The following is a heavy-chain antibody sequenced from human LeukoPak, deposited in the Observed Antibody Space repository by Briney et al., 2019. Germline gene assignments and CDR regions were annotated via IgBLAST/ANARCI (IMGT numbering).Heavy chain of an antibody. CDR3: ASESPPLDYDFWSGYYSSSGYYYGMDV. J-gene: IGHJ6*02. CDR1: GYTFTGYY. Sequence: ASVKVSCKASGYTFTGYYMHWVRQAPGQGLEWMGWINPNSGGTNYAQKFQSRVTMTRDTSISTAYMELSRLRSDDTAVYYCASESPPLDYDFWSGYYSSSGYYYGMDVWGQGSTVTVSS. D-gene: IGHD3-3*01. CDR2: INPNSGGT. V-gene: IGHV1-2*02.